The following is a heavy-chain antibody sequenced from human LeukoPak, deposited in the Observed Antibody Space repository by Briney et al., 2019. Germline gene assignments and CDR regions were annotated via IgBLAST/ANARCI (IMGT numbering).Heavy chain of an antibody. D-gene: IGHD3-3*01. Sequence: KPSETLSLTCTVSDYSISSGYFWTWIRQPPGKGLEWIGSIFHTGSSYYNPSLKSPVTISVDTSKNQFSLELSSVTAADTAVYYCARDLGLTISDNWFDPWDQGTLVTVSS. CDR1: DYSISSGYF. CDR2: IFHTGSS. J-gene: IGHJ5*02. V-gene: IGHV4-38-2*02. CDR3: ARDLGLTISDNWFDP.